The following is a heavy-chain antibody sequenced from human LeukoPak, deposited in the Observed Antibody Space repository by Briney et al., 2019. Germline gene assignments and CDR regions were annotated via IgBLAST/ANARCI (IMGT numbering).Heavy chain of an antibody. CDR2: MSYDGRYR. Sequence: PGTSLRLSCTTSGFTFDFYAMHWVRQAPGKGLEWAAVMSYDGRYRYYADSAKGRFTISRDNSKRTLYLEMSSLRPEDTALYYCARSELYYGSESYYHLDYWGHGTLVTVSS. V-gene: IGHV3-30*03. D-gene: IGHD3-10*01. CDR3: ARSELYYGSESYYHLDY. J-gene: IGHJ4*01. CDR1: GFTFDFYA.